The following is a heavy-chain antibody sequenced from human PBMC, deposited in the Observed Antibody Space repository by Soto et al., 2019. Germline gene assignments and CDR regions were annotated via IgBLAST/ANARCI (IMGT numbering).Heavy chain of an antibody. CDR3: AGPGIAAAVY. Sequence: PGGSLRLSCAASGFTFDDYAMHWVRQAPGKGLEWVSGISWNSGSIGYADSVKGRFTISRDNAKNSLYLQMNSLRAEDTALYYCAGPGIAAAVYWGQGTLVTVSS. CDR1: GFTFDDYA. J-gene: IGHJ4*02. CDR2: ISWNSGSI. D-gene: IGHD6-25*01. V-gene: IGHV3-9*01.